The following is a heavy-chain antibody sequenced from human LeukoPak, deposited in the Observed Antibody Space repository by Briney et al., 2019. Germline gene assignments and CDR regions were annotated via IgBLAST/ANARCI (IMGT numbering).Heavy chain of an antibody. CDR1: GGTFSGYA. D-gene: IGHD1-1*01. J-gene: IGHJ3*02. CDR2: IIPIFGTA. V-gene: IGHV1-69*05. CDR3: ARETGTTGGAFDI. Sequence: SVKVSCKASGGTFSGYAISWVRQAPGQGLEWMGGIIPIFGTANYAQKFQGRVTITTDESTSTAYMELSSLRSEDTAVYYCARETGTTGGAFDIWGQGTMVTVSS.